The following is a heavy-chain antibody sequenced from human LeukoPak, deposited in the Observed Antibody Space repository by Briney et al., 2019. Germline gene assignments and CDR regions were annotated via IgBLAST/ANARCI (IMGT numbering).Heavy chain of an antibody. CDR3: ARLACSSTSCYLSFDY. D-gene: IGHD2-2*01. CDR1: GGSISSYY. CDR2: IYYSGST. J-gene: IGHJ4*02. Sequence: SETLSLTCTVSGGSISSYYWSWIRQPPGKGLEWIGYIYYSGSTNYNPSLKSRVIISVDTSKNQFSLKLSSVTAADTAAYYCARLACSSTSCYLSFDYWGQGTLVTVSS. V-gene: IGHV4-59*08.